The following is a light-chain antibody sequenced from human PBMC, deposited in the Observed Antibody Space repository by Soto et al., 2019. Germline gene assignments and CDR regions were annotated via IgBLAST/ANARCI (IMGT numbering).Light chain of an antibody. V-gene: IGKV1-5*01. CDR3: QQYNSFPLT. J-gene: IGKJ4*01. Sequence: DIQMTQSPSTLSASIGDTVTISCRASQSIYKWLAWYQQKPQKAPKVLIFEAAGLESGVSSRFRGSGSGTEFTLTISGLQPDVLATYYCQQYNSFPLTFGGGTTVEL. CDR1: QSIYKW. CDR2: EAA.